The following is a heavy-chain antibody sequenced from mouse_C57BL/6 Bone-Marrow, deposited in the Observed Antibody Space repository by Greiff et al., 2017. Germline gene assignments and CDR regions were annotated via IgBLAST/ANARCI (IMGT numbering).Heavy chain of an antibody. J-gene: IGHJ3*01. CDR2: IYPRDGST. CDR1: GYTFTDHT. Sequence: VKLQESDAELVKPGASVMISCKVSGYTFTDHTIHWMKQRPEQGLEWIGYIYPRDGSTKYNEKFKGKATLTADKSSSKAYMQLNSLTSEDSAVYFCARGGDGYYKFAYWGQGTLVTVSA. CDR3: ARGGDGYYKFAY. V-gene: IGHV1-78*01. D-gene: IGHD2-3*01.